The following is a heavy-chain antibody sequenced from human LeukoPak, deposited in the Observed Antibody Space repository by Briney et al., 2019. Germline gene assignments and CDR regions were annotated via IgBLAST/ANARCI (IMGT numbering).Heavy chain of an antibody. CDR1: GYTFTSYG. V-gene: IGHV1-18*04. Sequence: SVKVSCKASGYTFTSYGISWVRQAPGQGLEWMGWISAYNGNTNYAQKLQGRVTMTTDTSTSTAYMELRSLRSEDTAVYYCARAPLSGSYPIYYFDYWGQGTLVTVSS. CDR3: ARAPLSGSYPIYYFDY. J-gene: IGHJ4*02. D-gene: IGHD1-26*01. CDR2: ISAYNGNT.